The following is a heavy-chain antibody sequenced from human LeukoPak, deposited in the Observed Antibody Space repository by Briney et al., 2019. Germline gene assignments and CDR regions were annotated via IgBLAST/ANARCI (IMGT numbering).Heavy chain of an antibody. J-gene: IGHJ3*02. V-gene: IGHV4-4*07. CDR3: ARDFVSTVTRDAFDI. D-gene: IGHD4-17*01. Sequence: SETLSLTCIVSGGSISSYYWSWLRQPAGKGLEWMGRIYSSGSSIYNPSLQSRVTMSVNTANNQYSLKVSSLTAADTAVYYCARDFVSTVTRDAFDIWGQGTMVTVSS. CDR2: IYSSGSS. CDR1: GGSISSYY.